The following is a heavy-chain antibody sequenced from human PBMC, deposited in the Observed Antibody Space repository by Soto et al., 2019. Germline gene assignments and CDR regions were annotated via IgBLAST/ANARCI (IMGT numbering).Heavy chain of an antibody. Sequence: QVQLVQSGAEEKKPGASVKVSCKASGYTFTSYAMHWVRQAPGQRLEWMGWINAGNGNTKYSQKFQGRVTITRDTSGRAAYMALSSLRSEDTAVYSCAIGGGYYYWDEYWGEGVLVTVSS. D-gene: IGHD3-22*01. CDR2: INAGNGNT. V-gene: IGHV1-3*05. CDR3: AIGGGYYYWDEY. CDR1: GYTFTSYA. J-gene: IGHJ4*02.